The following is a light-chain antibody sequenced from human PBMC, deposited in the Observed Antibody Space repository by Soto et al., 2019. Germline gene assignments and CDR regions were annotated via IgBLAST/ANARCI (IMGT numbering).Light chain of an antibody. CDR1: QSVSSN. V-gene: IGKV3-15*01. Sequence: DIVMTQSPATLSVSSGERATLSCRASQSVSSNLAWYQQKPGQAPRLLFYAASSRATGVPGRFSGSGSGTEFTLTISSLQSEDFAIYYCQQYNDWPRLTFGGGTKVEIK. J-gene: IGKJ4*01. CDR3: QQYNDWPRLT. CDR2: AAS.